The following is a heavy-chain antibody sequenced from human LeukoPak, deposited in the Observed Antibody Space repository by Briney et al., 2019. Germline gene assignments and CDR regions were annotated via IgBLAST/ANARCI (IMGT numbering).Heavy chain of an antibody. V-gene: IGHV3-23*01. CDR2: ITGSGGTA. CDR3: ARGLRYFDWLFAS. J-gene: IGHJ4*02. CDR1: GFTFSSYW. D-gene: IGHD3-9*01. Sequence: GGSLRLSCAPAGFTFSSYWMHWVRQAPGKGLGWVSAITGSGGTAFYADSVKGRFTISRDNSKNTLYLQMNSLRAEDTAVYYCARGLRYFDWLFASWGQGTLVTVSS.